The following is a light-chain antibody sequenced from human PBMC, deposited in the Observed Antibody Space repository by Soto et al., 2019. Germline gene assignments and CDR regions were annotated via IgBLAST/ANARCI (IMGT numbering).Light chain of an antibody. J-gene: IGLJ1*01. CDR1: SSDVGGYKY. V-gene: IGLV2-8*01. CDR2: EVS. CDR3: SSYEGSNNYV. Sequence: QSALTQPPSASGSPGQSVTISCTGTSSDVGGYKYVSWYQQHPGKAPKLLIYEVSKRPSGVPDRFSGSKSGNTASLTVSGLQAEDEADYYCSSYEGSNNYVFGTGTKVTVL.